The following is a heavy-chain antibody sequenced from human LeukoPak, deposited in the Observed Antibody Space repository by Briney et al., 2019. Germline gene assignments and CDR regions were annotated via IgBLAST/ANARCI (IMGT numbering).Heavy chain of an antibody. CDR1: GFTLTMFE. Sequence: GGSLRHSRAPSGFTLTMFEMHDVRPAPGKGVEWVWYISYNGSTTSYPDSEKGRFTISRHNDKNSLYLQMNSLRAEDTAVYYCARAGPPAFDPWGQGTLVTVSS. CDR3: ARAGPPAFDP. J-gene: IGHJ5*02. V-gene: IGHV3-48*03. CDR2: ISYNGSTT.